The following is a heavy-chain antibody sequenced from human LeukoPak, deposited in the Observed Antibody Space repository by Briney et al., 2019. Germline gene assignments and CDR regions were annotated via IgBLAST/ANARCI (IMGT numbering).Heavy chain of an antibody. D-gene: IGHD6-13*01. CDR3: ARGWAIAAAGRDWFDP. Sequence: RSSETLSLTCTVSGGSISSSSYYWGWIRQPPGKGLEWIGSIYYSGSTYYNPSLKSRVTISVDTSKNQFSLKLSSVTAADTAVYYCARGWAIAAAGRDWFDPWGQGTLVTVSS. J-gene: IGHJ5*02. CDR2: IYYSGST. CDR1: GGSISSSSYY. V-gene: IGHV4-39*01.